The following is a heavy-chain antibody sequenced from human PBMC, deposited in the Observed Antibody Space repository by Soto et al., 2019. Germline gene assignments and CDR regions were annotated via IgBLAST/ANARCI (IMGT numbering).Heavy chain of an antibody. CDR2: ISYDGINK. Sequence: QVQLVESGGGVVQPGRSLRLSCAASGFTFSSYGMHWVRQAPGKGLEWVAVISYDGINKYYADSVKGRFTISRDNSKNTLYLQMNSLRAEDTAVYYCAKKDGSIAVAGTDYWGQGTLVTVSS. J-gene: IGHJ4*02. CDR3: AKKDGSIAVAGTDY. V-gene: IGHV3-30*18. D-gene: IGHD6-19*01. CDR1: GFTFSSYG.